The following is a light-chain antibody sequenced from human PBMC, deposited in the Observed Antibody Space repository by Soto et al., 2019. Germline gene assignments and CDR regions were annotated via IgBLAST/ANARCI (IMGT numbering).Light chain of an antibody. J-gene: IGKJ3*01. CDR3: QHYGGSFI. V-gene: IGKV3-11*01. CDR2: DAS. Sequence: EIVLTQSPATRSWSPGERATLSCRASQSVSSYLAWYQQKPGQAPRLLIYDASNRATGIPARFSGIGSGTDFTLSISRLEPEDFAVYYCQHYGGSFIFGPGTKVDIK. CDR1: QSVSSY.